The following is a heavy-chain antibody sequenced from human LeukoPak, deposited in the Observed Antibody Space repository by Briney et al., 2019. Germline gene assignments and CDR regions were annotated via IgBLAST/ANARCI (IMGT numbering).Heavy chain of an antibody. J-gene: IGHJ4*02. CDR1: GFTVSSNY. Sequence: EGSLRLSCAASGFTVSSNYMSWVRQAPGKGLEWVSVIYSDGRTYYAGSVKGRFTVSRDNSKNTLYLQMNSLRAEDTAVYYCARASYYYQSSGYYGFDYWGQGTLVTVSS. CDR2: IYSDGRT. V-gene: IGHV3-53*01. CDR3: ARASYYYQSSGYYGFDY. D-gene: IGHD3-22*01.